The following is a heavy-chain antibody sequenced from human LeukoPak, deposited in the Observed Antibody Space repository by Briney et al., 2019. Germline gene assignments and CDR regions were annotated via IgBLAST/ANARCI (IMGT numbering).Heavy chain of an antibody. J-gene: IGHJ5*02. CDR1: GFTFSSYA. CDR2: ISGSGGST. D-gene: IGHD2-2*02. CDR3: AGDGCSSTSCYTPWFDP. Sequence: GGSLRLSCAASGFTFSSYAMSWVRQAPGKGLEWVSAISGSGGSTYYADSVKGRFTISRDNAKNSLYLQINYLRAEDTAVYYCAGDGCSSTSCYTPWFDPWGQGTLVTVSS. V-gene: IGHV3-23*01.